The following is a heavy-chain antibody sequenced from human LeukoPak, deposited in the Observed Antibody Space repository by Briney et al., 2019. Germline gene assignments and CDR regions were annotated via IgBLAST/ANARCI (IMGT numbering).Heavy chain of an antibody. J-gene: IGHJ6*03. Sequence: GRSLRLSCAASGFTLSSYAMHWVRQAPGKGLEWVAVISYDGSNKYYADSVKGRFTISRDNSKNTLYLQMNSLRAEDTAVYYCARDVGIQLWSIYYYYMDVWGKGTTVTVSS. CDR1: GFTLSSYA. CDR2: ISYDGSNK. CDR3: ARDVGIQLWSIYYYYMDV. V-gene: IGHV3-30-3*01. D-gene: IGHD5-18*01.